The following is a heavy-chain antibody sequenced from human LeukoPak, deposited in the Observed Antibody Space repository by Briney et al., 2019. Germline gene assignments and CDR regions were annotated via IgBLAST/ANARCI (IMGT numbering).Heavy chain of an antibody. CDR1: GYTFASYG. D-gene: IGHD1-26*01. V-gene: IGHV1-18*01. J-gene: IGHJ4*02. Sequence: ASVKVSCKASGYTFASYGISWVRQAPGQGLEWMGWISAYNGNTNYAQKFQVRATMTTDTSTNTAYMELRSLRSDDTALYYCARDHSSGSYSNFDYWGQGTLVTVSS. CDR2: ISAYNGNT. CDR3: ARDHSSGSYSNFDY.